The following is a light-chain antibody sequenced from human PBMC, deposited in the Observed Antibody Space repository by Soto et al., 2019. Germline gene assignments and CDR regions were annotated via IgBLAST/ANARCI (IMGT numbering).Light chain of an antibody. CDR3: QQYYSTPPT. CDR2: WAS. Sequence: DIVMTQSPDSLAVSLGERATINCKSSQSVLYSSNNENYLDWYQQKPGQPPNLLIYWASTRESGVPDRFSGSGSGTDFTITISSLQAEDVAVYYCQQYYSTPPTFGQGTKVEIK. J-gene: IGKJ1*01. CDR1: QSVLYSSNNENY. V-gene: IGKV4-1*01.